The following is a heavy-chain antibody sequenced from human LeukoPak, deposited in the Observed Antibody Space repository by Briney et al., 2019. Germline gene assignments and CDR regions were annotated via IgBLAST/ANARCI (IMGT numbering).Heavy chain of an antibody. CDR3: ARLRVSTTWNWFDP. CDR2: IDHSGST. J-gene: IGHJ5*02. D-gene: IGHD6-13*01. CDR1: GGSFSAYH. V-gene: IGHV4-34*01. Sequence: SETLSLTCTVYGGSFSAYHWSWIRQPPGKGLEWIGEIDHSGSTNYNPSLKSRLTISVDTSKNQFSLKLSSVTAADTAIYYCARLRVSTTWNWFDPWGQGTLVTVSS.